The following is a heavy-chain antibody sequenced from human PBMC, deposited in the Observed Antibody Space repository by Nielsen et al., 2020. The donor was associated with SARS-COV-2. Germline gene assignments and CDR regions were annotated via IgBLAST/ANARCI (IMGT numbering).Heavy chain of an antibody. D-gene: IGHD3-10*01. V-gene: IGHV3-74*01. CDR1: GFTFSGTW. CDR2: INDDGSST. CDR3: AKGARGFIDV. Sequence: GGSLRLSCAASGFTFSGTWMHWVRQAPGKGLLWVSRINDDGSSTIYADPVKGRFTVSRDDAKNTLYLQMDSLRAEDTAVYFCAKGARGFIDVWGKGTTVTVSS. J-gene: IGHJ6*03.